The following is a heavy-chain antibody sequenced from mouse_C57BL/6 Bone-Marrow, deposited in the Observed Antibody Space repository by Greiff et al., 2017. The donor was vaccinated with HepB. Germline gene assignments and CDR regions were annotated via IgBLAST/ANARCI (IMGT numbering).Heavy chain of an antibody. J-gene: IGHJ3*01. CDR2: INPYNGGT. Sequence: EVQLQQSGPVLVKPGASVKMSCKASGYTFTDYYMNWVKQSHGKSLEWIGVINPYNGGTSYNQKFKGKATLTVDKSSSTAYMELNSLTSEDSAVYYCAVLYYGSSPFAYWGQGTLVTVSA. CDR3: AVLYYGSSPFAY. V-gene: IGHV1-19*01. D-gene: IGHD1-1*01. CDR1: GYTFTDYY.